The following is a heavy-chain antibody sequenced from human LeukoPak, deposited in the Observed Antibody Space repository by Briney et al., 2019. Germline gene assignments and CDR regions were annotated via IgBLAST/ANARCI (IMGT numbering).Heavy chain of an antibody. Sequence: GGSLRLSCAASGFTFSSYSMNWVRQAPGKGLEWVSSISSSSYIYYADSVKGRFTISRDNAKNSLYLQMNSLRAEDTAVYYCARDRQQLILGWFDPWGQGTLVTVSS. D-gene: IGHD6-13*01. CDR3: ARDRQQLILGWFDP. V-gene: IGHV3-21*01. CDR2: ISSSSYI. CDR1: GFTFSSYS. J-gene: IGHJ5*02.